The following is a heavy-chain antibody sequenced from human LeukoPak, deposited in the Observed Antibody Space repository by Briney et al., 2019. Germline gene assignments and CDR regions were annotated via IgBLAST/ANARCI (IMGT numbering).Heavy chain of an antibody. CDR2: INPNSGGT. V-gene: IGHV1-2*02. J-gene: IGHJ4*02. CDR3: ASQPGGAYCXSTSCSDY. D-gene: IGHD2-2*01. CDR1: GYTFTGYY. Sequence: ASVKVSCKASGYTFTGYYMHWVRQAPGQGLEGMGWINPNSGGTNYAQKFQGRVTMTRDTSISTAYMELSRLRSDDTAVYYCASQPGGAYCXSTSCSDYWGQGTLVTVSS.